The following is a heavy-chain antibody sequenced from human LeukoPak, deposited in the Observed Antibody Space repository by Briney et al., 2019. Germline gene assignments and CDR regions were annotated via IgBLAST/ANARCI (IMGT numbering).Heavy chain of an antibody. D-gene: IGHD3/OR15-3a*01. J-gene: IGHJ6*03. Sequence: GGCLRLFCGACVFIYSRYGMHWVRQARAKGLEWVSAISGNGGSTYDADSGKGRFTISRDNSKNTLYLQMNSLRAEDTAVYYCAKDWTYMDVWGKGTTVTVSS. V-gene: IGHV3-23*01. CDR3: AKDWTYMDV. CDR2: ISGNGGST. CDR1: VFIYSRYG.